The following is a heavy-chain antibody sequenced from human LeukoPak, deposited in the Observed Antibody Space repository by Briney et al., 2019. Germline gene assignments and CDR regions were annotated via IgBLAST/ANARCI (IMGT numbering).Heavy chain of an antibody. CDR2: IYYSGST. D-gene: IGHD3-22*01. CDR1: GDSISSSSYY. Sequence: SETLSLTCTVSGDSISSSSYYWGWLRQPPGKGLEWIGIIYYSGSTYYNPSLKSRVTISVDTSKNQFSLKLSSVTAADTAVYYCARGLRHYDSSGYYYYWGQGTLVTV. CDR3: ARGLRHYDSSGYYYY. V-gene: IGHV4-39*01. J-gene: IGHJ4*02.